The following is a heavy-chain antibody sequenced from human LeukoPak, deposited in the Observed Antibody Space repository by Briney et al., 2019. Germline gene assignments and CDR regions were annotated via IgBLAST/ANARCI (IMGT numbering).Heavy chain of an antibody. Sequence: SETLSLTCAVYGGSFSGYYWSWIRQPPGKGLEWIGEINHSGSTNYNPSLKSRVAISVDTSKNQFSLKLSSVTAADTAVYYCARRGARLLWLGGGYYFDYWGQGTLVTVSS. CDR3: ARRGARLLWLGGGYYFDY. CDR2: INHSGST. J-gene: IGHJ4*02. D-gene: IGHD3-10*01. CDR1: GGSFSGYY. V-gene: IGHV4-34*01.